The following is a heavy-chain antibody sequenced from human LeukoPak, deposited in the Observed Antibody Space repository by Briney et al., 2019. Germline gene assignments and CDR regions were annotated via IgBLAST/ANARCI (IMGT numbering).Heavy chain of an antibody. V-gene: IGHV3-74*03. J-gene: IGHJ4*02. D-gene: IGHD2/OR15-2a*01. CDR3: ARVSFCPRCHFDY. Sequence: GGSLRLSCAASGFSFSSYWMHWVRQAPGKGLVWVARISPDGSSALSADSVRGRFTISRDNADNTLYLQLNSLRAEDTAVYYCARVSFCPRCHFDYWGQGTLVTVS. CDR2: ISPDGSSA. CDR1: GFSFSSYW.